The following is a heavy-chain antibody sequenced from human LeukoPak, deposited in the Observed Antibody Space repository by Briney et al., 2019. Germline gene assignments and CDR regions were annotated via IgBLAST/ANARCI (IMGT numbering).Heavy chain of an antibody. CDR3: ARAQRRGYSYGYGLDY. CDR2: INHSGST. V-gene: IGHV4-34*01. J-gene: IGHJ4*02. CDR1: GGSFSGYY. D-gene: IGHD5-18*01. Sequence: SETLSLTCAVYGGSFSGYYWSWIRQPPGKGLEWIGEINHSGSTNYNPSLKSRVTISVDTSKNQFSLKLSSVTPADTAVYYCARAQRRGYSYGYGLDYWGQGTLVTVSS.